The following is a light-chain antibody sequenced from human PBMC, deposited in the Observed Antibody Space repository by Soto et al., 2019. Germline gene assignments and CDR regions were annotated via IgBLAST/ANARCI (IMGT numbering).Light chain of an antibody. CDR2: SNY. Sequence: QSVLTQPPSASGTPGQRVTISCSGSNSNIGSSTVNWYQQVPGTAPKLLIFSNYQRPSGVPDRFSGSKSDTSASLAISGLQSDDESDYCCAAWDDSLNDPVFGGGTKLTV. CDR3: AAWDDSLNDPV. V-gene: IGLV1-44*01. J-gene: IGLJ2*01. CDR1: NSNIGSST.